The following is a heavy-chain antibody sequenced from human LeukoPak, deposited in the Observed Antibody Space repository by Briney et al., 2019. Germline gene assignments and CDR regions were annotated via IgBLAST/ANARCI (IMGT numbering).Heavy chain of an antibody. Sequence: ASVKVSCKASGYTFTGYYIHWLRQAPGQGLEWMGFINPNSGGTNYAQKFQGRVTMTRDTSISTAYMELSSLTSDDTAVYYCARDLEGYHYGSGNYPQWGQGALVTVSS. CDR3: ARDLEGYHYGSGNYPQ. CDR1: GYTFTGYY. CDR2: INPNSGGT. J-gene: IGHJ4*02. V-gene: IGHV1-2*02. D-gene: IGHD3-10*01.